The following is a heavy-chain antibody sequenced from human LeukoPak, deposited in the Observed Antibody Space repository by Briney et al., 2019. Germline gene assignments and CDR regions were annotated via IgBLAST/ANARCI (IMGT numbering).Heavy chain of an antibody. CDR3: ASFVGGYDSSGYYSHFDY. CDR1: GFTFSSNY. J-gene: IGHJ4*02. CDR2: IYSGGST. V-gene: IGHV3-53*01. D-gene: IGHD3-22*01. Sequence: PGGSLRLSCAASGFTFSSNYMSWVRQAPGKGLEWASVIYSGGSTYYADSVKGRFTISRDNSKNTLYLQMNSLRAEDTAVYYCASFVGGYDSSGYYSHFDYWGQGTLVTVSS.